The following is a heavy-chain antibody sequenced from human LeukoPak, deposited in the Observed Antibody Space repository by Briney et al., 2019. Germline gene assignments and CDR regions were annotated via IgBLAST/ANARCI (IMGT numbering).Heavy chain of an antibody. CDR2: ISYDGSNK. V-gene: IGHV3-30-3*01. J-gene: IGHJ4*02. CDR1: GFTFSSYA. Sequence: GGSLRLSCATSGFTFSSYAMHWVRQAPGKGLEWVAVISYDGSNKYYADSVKGRFTISRDNSKNTLYLQMNSLRAEDTAVYYCARGGYHAYYLDYWGQGSLVTVSS. CDR3: ARGGYHAYYLDY. D-gene: IGHD5-18*01.